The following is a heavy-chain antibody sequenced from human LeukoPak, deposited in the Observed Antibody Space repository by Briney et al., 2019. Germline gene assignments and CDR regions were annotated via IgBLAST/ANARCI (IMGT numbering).Heavy chain of an antibody. D-gene: IGHD2/OR15-2a*01. CDR2: ISSGRRTI. J-gene: IGHJ3*02. Sequence: PGGSPRLSRAAPGFTFCSYSMNWVRQGPGKGLGGGSYISSGRRTIYYADSVKGRFALSRDKAQNSLYLKKNSLSAEDTDVYYWARDHHRRLYESQAQNTFDIWGQGTMVTVSS. CDR1: GFTFCSYS. V-gene: IGHV3-48*01. CDR3: ARDHHRRLYESQAQNTFDI.